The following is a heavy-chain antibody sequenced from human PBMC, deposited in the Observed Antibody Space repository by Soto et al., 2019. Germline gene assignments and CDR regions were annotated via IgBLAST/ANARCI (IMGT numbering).Heavy chain of an antibody. Sequence: QPGGSLRLSCAASGFTFSSYGMHWVRQAPGKGLEWVAVISYDGSSKYYADSVKGRFTISRDNSKNTLYLQMNSLRAEDTAVYYCEKELDPVAAIDYWGQGTLVTVSS. CDR3: EKELDPVAAIDY. V-gene: IGHV3-30*18. D-gene: IGHD6-19*01. CDR2: ISYDGSSK. J-gene: IGHJ4*02. CDR1: GFTFSSYG.